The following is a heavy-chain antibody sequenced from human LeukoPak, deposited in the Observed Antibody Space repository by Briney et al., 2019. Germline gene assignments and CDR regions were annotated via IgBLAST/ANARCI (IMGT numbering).Heavy chain of an antibody. V-gene: IGHV1-69*13. D-gene: IGHD2-2*01. J-gene: IGHJ6*02. CDR1: GGTFSSYA. CDR3: ARETSGNKDLVVVPTTIRYGMDV. CDR2: IIPIFGTA. Sequence: SVKVSCKASGGTFSSYAISWVRQAPGQGLEWMGGIIPIFGTANYAQKFQGRVTITADESTSTAYMELSSLRAEDTAVYYCARETSGNKDLVVVPTTIRYGMDVWGQGTTVSVSS.